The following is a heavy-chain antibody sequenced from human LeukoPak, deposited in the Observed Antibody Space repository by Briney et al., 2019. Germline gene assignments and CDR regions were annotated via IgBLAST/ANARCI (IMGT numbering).Heavy chain of an antibody. CDR1: GFTFSRYS. CDR2: ISSSSSTI. Sequence: PGRSLRLSCAASGFTFSRYSMNWVRQAPGKGLEWVSYISSSSSTIYYADSVKGRFTISRDNAKNSLYLQMNSLRAEDTAVYYCAREFGSYFDYWGQGTLVTVSS. CDR3: AREFGSYFDY. V-gene: IGHV3-48*04. D-gene: IGHD3-10*01. J-gene: IGHJ4*02.